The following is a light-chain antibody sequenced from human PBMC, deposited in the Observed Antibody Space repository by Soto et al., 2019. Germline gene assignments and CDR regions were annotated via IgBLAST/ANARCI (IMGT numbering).Light chain of an antibody. CDR1: QSISSY. Sequence: IQMTQSPSSLSASVGDRVTITCRASQSISSYLNWYQQKPGKAPKLLIYAASSLQSGVPSRFSGSGSGTDFTLTISRLQPEDFATYYCQQIYSTPYTFGQGTKLEIK. V-gene: IGKV1-39*01. CDR2: AAS. CDR3: QQIYSTPYT. J-gene: IGKJ2*01.